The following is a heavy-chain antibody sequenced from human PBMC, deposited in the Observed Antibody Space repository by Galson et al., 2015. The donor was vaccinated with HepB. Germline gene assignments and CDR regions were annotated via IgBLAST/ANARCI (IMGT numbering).Heavy chain of an antibody. CDR3: ARHMRYHETNGYYHPRGGLDI. CDR1: GHNFTTYW. CDR2: IYPDDSAT. Sequence: QSGAEVKKPGESLKISCKGSGHNFTTYWIGWVRQMPGKGLEWMGIIYPDDSATKYSPSFQGEVTISADKSISTAYLQWSSLRASDTAIYYCARHMRYHETNGYYHPRGGLDIWGQGTVVTVSS. J-gene: IGHJ3*02. V-gene: IGHV5-51*01. D-gene: IGHD3-22*01.